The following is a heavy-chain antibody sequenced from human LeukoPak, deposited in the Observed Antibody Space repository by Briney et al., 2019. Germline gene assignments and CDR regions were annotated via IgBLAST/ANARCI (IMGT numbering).Heavy chain of an antibody. CDR3: ATENPTYYYDSSFDY. J-gene: IGHJ4*02. V-gene: IGHV1-24*01. CDR1: GYTLTELS. Sequence: ASVKVSGKVSGYTLTELSMHWVRQAPGKGLEWMGGFDPEDGETIYAQKFQGRVTMTEDTSTDTAYMELSSLRSEDTAVYYCATENPTYYYDSSFDYWGQGTLVTVSS. D-gene: IGHD3-22*01. CDR2: FDPEDGET.